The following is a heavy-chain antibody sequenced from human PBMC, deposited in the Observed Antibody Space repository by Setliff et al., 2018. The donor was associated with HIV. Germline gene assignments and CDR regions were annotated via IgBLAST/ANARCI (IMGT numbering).Heavy chain of an antibody. CDR2: IYHSGST. Sequence: PSETLSLTCTVSGYSISSGSYWGWIRQPPGKGLEWIASIYHSGSTYYNPSLKSRVTISVDTSKNQFSLKVSSVTAADTAVYYCARDRGGGYNNLDYWGQGTLVTVSS. CDR1: GYSISSGSY. D-gene: IGHD5-12*01. CDR3: ARDRGGGYNNLDY. V-gene: IGHV4-38-2*02. J-gene: IGHJ4*02.